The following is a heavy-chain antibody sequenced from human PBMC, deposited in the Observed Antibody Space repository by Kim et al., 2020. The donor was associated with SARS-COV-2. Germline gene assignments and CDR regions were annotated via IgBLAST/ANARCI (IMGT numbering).Heavy chain of an antibody. J-gene: IGHJ6*02. Sequence: SVKVSCKASGGTFSSYAISWVRQAPGQGLEWMGGIIPIFGTANYAQKFQGRVTITADESTSTAYMELSSLRSEDTAVYYCARDPPDATYYDILTGYPSVYYYGMDVWGQGTTVTVSS. V-gene: IGHV1-69*13. D-gene: IGHD3-9*01. CDR3: ARDPPDATYYDILTGYPSVYYYGMDV. CDR1: GGTFSSYA. CDR2: IIPIFGTA.